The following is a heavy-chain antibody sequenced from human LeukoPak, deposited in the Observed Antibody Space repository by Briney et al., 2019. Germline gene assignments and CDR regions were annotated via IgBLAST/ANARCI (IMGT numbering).Heavy chain of an antibody. Sequence: GGSLRLSCAASGFTFSSYGMHWVRQAPGKGLEWVAVISYDGSNKYYADSVKGRFTISRDNSKNTLYLQTNSLRAEDTAVYYCAKGFRVAGDDYWGQGTLVTVSS. CDR3: AKGFRVAGDDY. V-gene: IGHV3-30*18. CDR1: GFTFSSYG. CDR2: ISYDGSNK. J-gene: IGHJ4*02. D-gene: IGHD3-16*01.